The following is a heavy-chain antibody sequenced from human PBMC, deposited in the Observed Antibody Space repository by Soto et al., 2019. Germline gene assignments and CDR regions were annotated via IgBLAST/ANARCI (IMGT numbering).Heavy chain of an antibody. CDR1: GYTFTSYA. V-gene: IGHV1-3*01. J-gene: IGHJ3*02. CDR2: INAGNGNT. Sequence: GASVKVSCKASGYTFTSYAMHWVRQAPGQRLEWMGWINAGNGNTKYSQKFQGRVTITRDTSASTAYMELSSLRSEDTAVYYCAGGKTALRPAGPYCSSTSCYFPEDDAFDIWGQGTMVTVSS. D-gene: IGHD2-2*01. CDR3: AGGKTALRPAGPYCSSTSCYFPEDDAFDI.